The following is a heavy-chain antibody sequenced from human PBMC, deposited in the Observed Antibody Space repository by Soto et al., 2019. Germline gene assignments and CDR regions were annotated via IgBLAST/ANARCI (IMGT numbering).Heavy chain of an antibody. Sequence: EVQLLESGGGLVQPGGSLRLSCAASGFTFSSYAMSWVRQAPGKGLEWVSAISGSGGSTYYADSVKGRYTISRDNSKNPLYLQMNSLRAEDTAVYYCARLGPRPPAGLDYWGQGTLVTVSS. CDR2: ISGSGGST. CDR1: GFTFSSYA. J-gene: IGHJ4*02. D-gene: IGHD3-9*01. CDR3: ARLGPRPPAGLDY. V-gene: IGHV3-23*01.